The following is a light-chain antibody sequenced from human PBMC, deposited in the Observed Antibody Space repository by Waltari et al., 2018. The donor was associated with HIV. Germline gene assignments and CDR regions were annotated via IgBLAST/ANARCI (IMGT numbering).Light chain of an antibody. Sequence: QSALTQPASVSGSPGQSITISCTGTSSDVGRYNLVSCYQQHPGKAPKLMISEVNKRPSGVSNRFSGSKSGNTASLTISGLQAEDEADYYCSSYATAGTYVLFGGGTKLTVL. CDR1: SSDVGRYNL. V-gene: IGLV2-23*02. CDR3: SSYATAGTYVL. CDR2: EVN. J-gene: IGLJ2*01.